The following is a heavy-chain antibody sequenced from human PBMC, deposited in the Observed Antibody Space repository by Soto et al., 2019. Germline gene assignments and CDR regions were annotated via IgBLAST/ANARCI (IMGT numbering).Heavy chain of an antibody. V-gene: IGHV1-18*04. D-gene: IGHD3-3*01. CDR1: GYTFTSYG. Sequence: ASVKVSCKASGYTFTSYGISWVRQAPGQGLEWMGWISAYNGNTNYAQKLQGRVTMTTDTSTSTAYMELRSLGSDDTAVYYCARRSGEGDFWSGYYYYYYGMDVWGQGTTVTVSS. CDR2: ISAYNGNT. J-gene: IGHJ6*02. CDR3: ARRSGEGDFWSGYYYYYYGMDV.